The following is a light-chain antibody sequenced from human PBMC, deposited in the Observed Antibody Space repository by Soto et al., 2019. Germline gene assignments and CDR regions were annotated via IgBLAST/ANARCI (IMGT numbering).Light chain of an antibody. CDR3: QQYNNWHAIT. V-gene: IGKV3-20*01. CDR1: QSVSSIY. CDR2: GAS. Sequence: ILLTQSPGTLSLSPGERATLSCGASQSVSSIYLAWYQQKPGQAPRLLIYGASTRATGIPDRFSGSGSGTDFTLTISRLEHEDFAVYYCQQYNNWHAITFGQGTRLEIK. J-gene: IGKJ5*01.